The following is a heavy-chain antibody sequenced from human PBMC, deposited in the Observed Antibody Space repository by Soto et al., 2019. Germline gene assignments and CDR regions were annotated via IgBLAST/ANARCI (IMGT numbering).Heavy chain of an antibody. CDR2: IDSDGSRT. CDR1: GLTFSSHW. V-gene: IGHV3-74*01. J-gene: IGHJ3*02. Sequence: EVQLVESGGGLVQPGGSLRLSCAASGLTFSSHWMHWVRQAPGKGLVWVSRIDSDGSRTNYADSVKGRFTISRDNAKNTVYLQMNSRRVEETAVYYCARGVRGAYGLDIWGQGKMVTVSS. D-gene: IGHD2-21*01. CDR3: ARGVRGAYGLDI.